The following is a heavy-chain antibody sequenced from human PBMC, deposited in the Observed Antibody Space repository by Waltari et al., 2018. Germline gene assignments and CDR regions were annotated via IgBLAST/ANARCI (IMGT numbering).Heavy chain of an antibody. CDR2: VDPEDGET. CDR1: GYTFTDYY. CDR3: ARGSVVAASRFQDY. J-gene: IGHJ4*02. V-gene: IGHV1-69-2*01. Sequence: EVQLVQSGAEVKKPGATVKISCKASGYTFTDYYMHWVQQAPGKGLEWMGRVDPEDGETIYAEKFQGRVTITADTSTDTAYMELSSLRAEDTAVYYCARGSVVAASRFQDYWGQGTLVTVSS. D-gene: IGHD2-15*01.